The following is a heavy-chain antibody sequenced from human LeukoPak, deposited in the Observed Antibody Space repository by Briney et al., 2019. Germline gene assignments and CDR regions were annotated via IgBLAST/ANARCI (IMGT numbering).Heavy chain of an antibody. CDR1: GFTVSSNY. D-gene: IGHD3-10*01. J-gene: IGHJ4*02. Sequence: SGGSLRLSCAASGFTVSSNYMSWVRQAPGKGLEWVSVIYSGGSTYYADSVKGRFTISRDNSKDTLYLQMNSLRAEDTAVYYCASRMNYYVSGSYYTYWGQGTLVTVSS. CDR2: IYSGGST. CDR3: ASRMNYYVSGSYYTY. V-gene: IGHV3-66*01.